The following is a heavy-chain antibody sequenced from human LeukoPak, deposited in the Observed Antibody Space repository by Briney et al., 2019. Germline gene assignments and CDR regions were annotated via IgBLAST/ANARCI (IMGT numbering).Heavy chain of an antibody. Sequence: PSETLSLTCTVSGGSISSYYWSWIRQPPGKGLEWIGYIYYSGTTNYNPSLKSRVTIPVDTSKSQFSLKLNSVTAADTAVYYCARSGGYSSPQNYWGQGTLVTVSS. CDR2: IYYSGTT. CDR1: GGSISSYY. J-gene: IGHJ4*02. D-gene: IGHD6-19*01. V-gene: IGHV4-59*01. CDR3: ARSGGYSSPQNY.